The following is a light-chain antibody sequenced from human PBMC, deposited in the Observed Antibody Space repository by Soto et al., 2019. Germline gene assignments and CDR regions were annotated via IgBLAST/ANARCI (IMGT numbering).Light chain of an antibody. J-gene: IGKJ4*01. Sequence: DIQMTQSPSSLSASFGDRVTMTCRASQGIGIYLAWFQQRPGNTPKLLIYAASTLQSGVPSRFSGSGSGTDFTLTISSIQPEDVATYYCQKYTSDPLTFGGGTRVEIK. V-gene: IGKV1-27*01. CDR1: QGIGIY. CDR2: AAS. CDR3: QKYTSDPLT.